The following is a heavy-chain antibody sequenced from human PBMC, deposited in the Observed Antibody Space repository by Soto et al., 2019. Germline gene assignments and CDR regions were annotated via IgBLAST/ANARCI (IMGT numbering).Heavy chain of an antibody. CDR3: ARARVPAAVYYYYGMDV. CDR1: GFTFSSYS. D-gene: IGHD2-2*01. J-gene: IGHJ6*02. Sequence: PGGSLILSCAASGFTFSSYSMHWVRQAPGKGLEWVAVISYDGSNKYYADSVKGRFTISRDNSKNTLYLQMNSLRAEDTAVYYCARARVPAAVYYYYGMDVWGQGTTVTVSS. V-gene: IGHV3-30-3*01. CDR2: ISYDGSNK.